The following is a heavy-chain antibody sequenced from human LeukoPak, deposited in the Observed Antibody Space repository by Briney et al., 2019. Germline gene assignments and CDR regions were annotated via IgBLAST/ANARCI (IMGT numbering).Heavy chain of an antibody. J-gene: IGHJ5*02. CDR3: AREGTAGTNLNWFDP. Sequence: KPSDTLSLTCTVSGGSISSYYWSWIRQPPGKGLEWIRYISYSGSTNFNPSLKSRVTISVDTSKNQFSLKLSSVTAADTAVYYCAREGTAGTNLNWFDPWGQGTLVTVSS. V-gene: IGHV4-59*01. CDR1: GGSISSYY. CDR2: ISYSGST. D-gene: IGHD1-1*01.